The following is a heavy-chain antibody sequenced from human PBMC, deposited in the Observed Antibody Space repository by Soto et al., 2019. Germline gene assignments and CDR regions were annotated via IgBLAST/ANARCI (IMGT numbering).Heavy chain of an antibody. V-gene: IGHV4-61*01. Sequence: SETLSLTCTVSGGSVSSGSYYWSWIRQPPGKGLEWIGYIYYSGSTNYNPSLKSRVTISVDTSKNQFSLKLSSVTAADTAVYYCARVRHCSGGSCYPPVRWFDPCGQGTLVTVSS. CDR2: IYYSGST. D-gene: IGHD2-15*01. CDR1: GGSVSSGSYY. CDR3: ARVRHCSGGSCYPPVRWFDP. J-gene: IGHJ5*02.